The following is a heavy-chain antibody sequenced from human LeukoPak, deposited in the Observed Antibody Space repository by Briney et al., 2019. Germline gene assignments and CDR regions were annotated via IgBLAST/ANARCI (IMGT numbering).Heavy chain of an antibody. Sequence: ASETLSLTCTVSGGSISSYYWNWIRQPPGKGLEWIGYIYYSGSTNYNPSLKSRVTISLDTSKNQFSLKLSSVTAADTAVYYCARGSSGWYSHLGYWGQGTLVTVSS. CDR2: IYYSGST. J-gene: IGHJ4*02. CDR3: ARGSSGWYSHLGY. CDR1: GGSISSYY. D-gene: IGHD6-19*01. V-gene: IGHV4-59*01.